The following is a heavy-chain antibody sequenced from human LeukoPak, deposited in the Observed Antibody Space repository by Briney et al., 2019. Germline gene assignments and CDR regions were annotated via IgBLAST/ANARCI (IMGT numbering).Heavy chain of an antibody. CDR3: ARATYYYDSSGYSSGYAFDI. J-gene: IGHJ3*02. V-gene: IGHV4-59*01. CDR2: VYYSGST. Sequence: SETLSLTCSVSGGSISSYHWSWIRQPPGKGLEYIGYVYYSGSTNCNPSLKSRVTISIDTSKNQFSLKLSSVTAADTAVYYCARATYYYDSSGYSSGYAFDIWGQGTVVTVSS. D-gene: IGHD3-22*01. CDR1: GGSISSYH.